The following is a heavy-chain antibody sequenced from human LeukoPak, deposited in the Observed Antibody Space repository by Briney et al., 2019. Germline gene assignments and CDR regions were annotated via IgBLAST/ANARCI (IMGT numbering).Heavy chain of an antibody. CDR2: INPNSGGT. J-gene: IGHJ6*03. Sequence: ASVKVSCKASGYTFTGYYMHWVRQAPGQGLEWMGWINPNSGGTNYAQKFQGRVTMTRDTSISTAYMELSRLRSDDTAVYYCARGLGYYDSSGYYYVDYYYYYYMDVWGKGTTVTVSS. D-gene: IGHD3-22*01. V-gene: IGHV1-2*02. CDR3: ARGLGYYDSSGYYYVDYYYYYYMDV. CDR1: GYTFTGYY.